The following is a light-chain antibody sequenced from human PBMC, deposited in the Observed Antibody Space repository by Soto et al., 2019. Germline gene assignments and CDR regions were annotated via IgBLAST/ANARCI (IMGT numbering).Light chain of an antibody. Sequence: EIVMTQSPATLSLSPGEIAARSCRASQSINSELAWYQQKPGQPPRLLIYGASTRATGVPARFTGSESGSEFTLTISGLQSEDFAVYYCQQGHNWPLTFGQGTRLEI. CDR3: QQGHNWPLT. CDR2: GAS. CDR1: QSINSE. V-gene: IGKV3-15*01. J-gene: IGKJ2*01.